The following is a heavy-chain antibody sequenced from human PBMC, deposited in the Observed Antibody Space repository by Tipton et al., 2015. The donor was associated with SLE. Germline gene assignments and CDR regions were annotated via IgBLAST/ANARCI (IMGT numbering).Heavy chain of an antibody. CDR1: GGSFSGYY. Sequence: TLSLTCAVYGGSFSGYYWSWIRQPPGKGLEWIGYIYHSGSTYYNPSLKSRVTISVDRSKNQFSLKLSSVTAADTAVYYCARVVKDLGFDLWGRGTLVTVSS. J-gene: IGHJ2*01. D-gene: IGHD2-21*01. V-gene: IGHV4-34*01. CDR3: ARVVKDLGFDL. CDR2: IYHSGST.